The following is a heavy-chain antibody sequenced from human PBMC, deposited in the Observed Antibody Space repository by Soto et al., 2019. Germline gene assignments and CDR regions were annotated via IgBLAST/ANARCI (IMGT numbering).Heavy chain of an antibody. V-gene: IGHV3-23*01. J-gene: IGHJ1*01. CDR1: GFTFSSYA. CDR3: AKLDRGYRYGRAEYFQH. D-gene: IGHD5-18*01. Sequence: EVQLLESGGGLVQPGGSLRLSCAASGFTFSSYAMSWVRQAPGKGLEWVSAISGSGGSTYYADSVKGRFTISRDNSKNTLYLQMNSLRAEDTAVYYCAKLDRGYRYGRAEYFQHWGQGTLVTVSS. CDR2: ISGSGGST.